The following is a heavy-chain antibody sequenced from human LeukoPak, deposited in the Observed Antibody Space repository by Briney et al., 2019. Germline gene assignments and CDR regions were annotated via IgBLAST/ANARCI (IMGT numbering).Heavy chain of an antibody. V-gene: IGHV1-69*01. CDR1: GGTFRSCA. D-gene: IGHD3-22*01. CDR2: IIPIFRTA. J-gene: IGHJ4*02. CDR3: ARALRYYSDSSGYAFDY. Sequence: SVKVSCKASGGTFRSCAISWGRQAPGQGLEWMGGIIPIFRTANYAQKFQGRVTITADESTSTAYMELSSLRSEDTAVYYCARALRYYSDSSGYAFDYWGQGTLVTVSS.